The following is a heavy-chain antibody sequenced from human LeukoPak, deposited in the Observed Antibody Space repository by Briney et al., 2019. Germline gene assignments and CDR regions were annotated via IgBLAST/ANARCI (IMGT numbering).Heavy chain of an antibody. CDR1: GFTFSNYA. Sequence: SGGSLRLSCAASGFTFSNYAMNWVRQAPGKGLEWVSLISGSTGSTYYADSVRGRFAISRDNSKNTLYLQMNSLRAEDTAVYYCAKGPSGIVVVPGDYWGQGTLVTVSS. CDR3: AKGPSGIVVVPGDY. D-gene: IGHD2-2*01. J-gene: IGHJ4*02. V-gene: IGHV3-23*01. CDR2: ISGSTGST.